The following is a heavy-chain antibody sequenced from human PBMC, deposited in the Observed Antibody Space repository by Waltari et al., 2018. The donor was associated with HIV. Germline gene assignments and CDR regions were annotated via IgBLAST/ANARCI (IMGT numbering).Heavy chain of an antibody. Sequence: QVQLQESGPGLVKPSQTLSLTCTVSGGSISSGSYYWSWIRPPAGKGLEWIGRIYTSGSTNYNPSLKSRVTISVDTSKNQFSLKLSSVTAADTAVYYCAREGGSYLGIGYWGQGTLVTVSS. CDR1: GGSISSGSYY. D-gene: IGHD1-26*01. CDR2: IYTSGST. V-gene: IGHV4-61*02. J-gene: IGHJ4*02. CDR3: AREGGSYLGIGY.